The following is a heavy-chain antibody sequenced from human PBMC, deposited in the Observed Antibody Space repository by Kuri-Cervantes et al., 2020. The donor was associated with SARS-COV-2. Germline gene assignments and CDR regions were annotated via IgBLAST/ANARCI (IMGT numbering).Heavy chain of an antibody. D-gene: IGHD6-19*01. J-gene: IGHJ4*02. CDR1: GYTFIGYY. CDR3: ARSSGYSSAWYSDY. Sequence: ASVKVSCKASGYTFIGYYIHWVRLAPGQGLEWMGWINPNSGGTNYAQKFQGRVTMARDTSISTVYMELSRLRYNDTAVYYCARSSGYSSAWYSDYWGQGALVTVSS. V-gene: IGHV1-2*02. CDR2: INPNSGGT.